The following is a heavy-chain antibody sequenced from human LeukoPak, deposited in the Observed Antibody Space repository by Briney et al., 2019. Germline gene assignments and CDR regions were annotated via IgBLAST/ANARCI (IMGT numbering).Heavy chain of an antibody. CDR2: IFPDDSDT. V-gene: IGHV5-51*01. J-gene: IGHJ4*02. CDR3: ARVATYYYDSSGYYHSDYFDY. CDR1: GYTFSNYW. D-gene: IGHD3-22*01. Sequence: GESLKISCQGSGYTFSNYWIGWVRQMPGKGLEWMGIIFPDDSDTRYSPSFQGQVTISADKSISTAYLQWSSLKASDTAMYYCARVATYYYDSSGYYHSDYFDYWGQGTLVTVSS.